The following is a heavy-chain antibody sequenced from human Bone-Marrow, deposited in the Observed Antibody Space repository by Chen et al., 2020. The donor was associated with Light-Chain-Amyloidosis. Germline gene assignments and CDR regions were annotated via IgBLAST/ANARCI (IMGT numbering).Heavy chain of an antibody. V-gene: IGHV3-74*01. CDR1: GFTFSNFW. CDR2: MHRDGVVI. D-gene: IGHD4-17*01. CDR3: VNDYGGPFDF. J-gene: IGHJ4*02. Sequence: EVQLVESGGGLVQPGGSLRLSCEASGFTFSNFWMHWVRQAPGKGLVWVARMHRDGVVITHADYVTGRFTISRDNAKNTLYLQMNSLRVEDTAVYYCVNDYGGPFDFWGQGTLVTVSS.